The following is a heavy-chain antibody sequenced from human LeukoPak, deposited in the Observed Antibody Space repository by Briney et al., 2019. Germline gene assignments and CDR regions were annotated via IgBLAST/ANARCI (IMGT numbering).Heavy chain of an antibody. V-gene: IGHV1-2*02. CDR2: INPNSGGT. Sequence: ASVKVSCKASGYTFTSYGISWVRQARGRGLEWMGWINPNSGGTNYAQKFQGRVTMTRDTSMSTAYMDLNRLTSDDTAVYFCARDRYGDGFAHFDYWGQGTLVTVSS. D-gene: IGHD5-24*01. CDR3: ARDRYGDGFAHFDY. J-gene: IGHJ4*02. CDR1: GYTFTSYG.